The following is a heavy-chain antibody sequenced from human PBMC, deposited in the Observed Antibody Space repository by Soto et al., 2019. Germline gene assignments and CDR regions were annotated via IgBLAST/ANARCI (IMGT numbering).Heavy chain of an antibody. CDR1: GGSISSGGYY. CDR3: ARGAIGLNWFDP. J-gene: IGHJ5*02. CDR2: IYYSGST. Sequence: SETRSLTCTVSGGSISSGGYYWSWIRQHPGKGLEWIGYIYYSGSTYYNPSLKSRVTISVDTSKNQFSLKLSSVTAADTAVYYCARGAIGLNWFDPWGQGTLVTVS. D-gene: IGHD2-21*01. V-gene: IGHV4-31*03.